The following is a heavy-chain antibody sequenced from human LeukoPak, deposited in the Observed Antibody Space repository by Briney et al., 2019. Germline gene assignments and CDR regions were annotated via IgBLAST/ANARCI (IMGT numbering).Heavy chain of an antibody. CDR2: INPNSGGT. Sequence: ASVKVSCKASGYTFTGYYMHWVRQAPGQGLEWMGWINPNSGGTNYAQKFQGRVTMTRDTSISTAYMELSRLRSDDTAVYYCASFQTAAAGQRDLDYWGQGTLVTVSS. D-gene: IGHD6-13*01. J-gene: IGHJ4*02. CDR3: ASFQTAAAGQRDLDY. CDR1: GYTFTGYY. V-gene: IGHV1-2*02.